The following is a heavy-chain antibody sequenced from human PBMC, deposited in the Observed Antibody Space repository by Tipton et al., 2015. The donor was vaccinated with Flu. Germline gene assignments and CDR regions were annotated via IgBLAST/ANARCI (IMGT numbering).Heavy chain of an antibody. CDR3: ARAVGGGEAY. J-gene: IGHJ4*02. D-gene: IGHD6-19*01. CDR2: IVRSGTTT. Sequence: SLRLSCTASGITFNSYAMSWVRQAPGKGLEWVSSIVRSGTTTYYADSVKGRFSISRDNSKNTLYLQMNSLRAEDTAVYYCARAVGGGEAYWGQGTLVTVSS. CDR1: GITFNSYA. V-gene: IGHV3-23*01.